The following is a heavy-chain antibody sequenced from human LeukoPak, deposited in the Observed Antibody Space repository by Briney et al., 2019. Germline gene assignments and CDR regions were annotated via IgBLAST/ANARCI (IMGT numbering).Heavy chain of an antibody. J-gene: IGHJ4*02. CDR1: GGSINNYY. CDR2: IYYSGST. D-gene: IGHD1-7*01. CDR3: AREDITGTASYFDY. Sequence: SETLSLTCTVSGGSINNYYWSWIRQPPGEGLEWIGYIYYSGSTNYIPSLRSRLTISVDTSKNQFSLKLSSVTAADTAVYYCAREDITGTASYFDYWGQGTLVTVSS. V-gene: IGHV4-59*01.